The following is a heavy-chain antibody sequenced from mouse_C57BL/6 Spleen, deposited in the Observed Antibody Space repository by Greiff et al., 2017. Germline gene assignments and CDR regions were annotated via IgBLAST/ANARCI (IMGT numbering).Heavy chain of an antibody. Sequence: VQLQQPGAELVRPGTSVKLSCKASGYTFTSYWLHWVKQRPGQGLEWIGVIDPSDSYTNYNQKFKGKATLTVDTSSSTAYMQLSSLTSEDSAVYYCARRDSSGYVGYWGQGTTLTVSS. D-gene: IGHD3-2*02. CDR1: GYTFTSYW. J-gene: IGHJ2*01. V-gene: IGHV1-59*01. CDR2: IDPSDSYT. CDR3: ARRDSSGYVGY.